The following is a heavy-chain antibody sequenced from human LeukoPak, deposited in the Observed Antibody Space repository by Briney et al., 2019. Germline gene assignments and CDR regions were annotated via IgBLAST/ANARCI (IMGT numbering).Heavy chain of an antibody. D-gene: IGHD3-10*01. CDR2: IYPGDSDT. CDR1: GYSFTDYW. Sequence: GESLKISCKGSGYSFTDYWIAWVRQMPGKGLEWTGSIYPGDSDTRYSPSFQGQVTFSADKSISTAYLQWSSLRASDTAIYYCARQCCRGASPGFDPWGQGTLVTVSS. CDR3: ARQCCRGASPGFDP. J-gene: IGHJ5*02. V-gene: IGHV5-51*01.